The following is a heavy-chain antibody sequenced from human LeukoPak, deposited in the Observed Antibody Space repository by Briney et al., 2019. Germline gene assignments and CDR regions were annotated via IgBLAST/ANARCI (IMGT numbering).Heavy chain of an antibody. D-gene: IGHD3-22*01. CDR1: GYTFSRYS. Sequence: PGGSLRLACLASGYTFSRYSINWVRQGPGKGLEWVSSMRVRSNYIYYADSVRGRFRTSRDDASDSLYLQMNSLRAEDTAVYYCVKNWLFDYWAQGTLVTVSS. V-gene: IGHV3-21*04. CDR3: VKNWLFDY. CDR2: MRVRSNYI. J-gene: IGHJ4*02.